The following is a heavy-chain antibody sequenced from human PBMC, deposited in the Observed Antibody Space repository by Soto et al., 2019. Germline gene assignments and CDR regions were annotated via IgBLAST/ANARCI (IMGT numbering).Heavy chain of an antibody. D-gene: IGHD6-19*01. J-gene: IGHJ4*02. V-gene: IGHV3-48*03. Sequence: GGSLRLSCVASGFSISNYEMNWVRQAPGKGLEWVSCISGSGSTVYCADSVKGRFTISRDNAKNSVYLQINTLRVEDTAIYYCARNPSGQWVVPLYCDLWGQGTLVTVSS. CDR3: ARNPSGQWVVPLYCDL. CDR2: ISGSGSTV. CDR1: GFSISNYE.